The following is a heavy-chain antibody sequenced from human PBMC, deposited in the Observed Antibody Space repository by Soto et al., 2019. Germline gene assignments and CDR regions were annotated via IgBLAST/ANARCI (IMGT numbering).Heavy chain of an antibody. Sequence: VGSLRLSCSASGFTFSSYAMHWVRQAPGKGLEYVSAISSNVGSTYYADSVKSRFTISRDNSKNTLYLQMSSLRAEDTAVYYCVKEFYYDSSGYYPTGAFDIWGQGTMVTVSS. V-gene: IGHV3-64D*06. CDR2: ISSNVGST. J-gene: IGHJ3*02. CDR1: GFTFSSYA. D-gene: IGHD3-22*01. CDR3: VKEFYYDSSGYYPTGAFDI.